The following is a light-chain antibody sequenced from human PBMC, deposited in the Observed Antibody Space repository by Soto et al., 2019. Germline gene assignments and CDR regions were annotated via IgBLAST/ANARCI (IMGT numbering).Light chain of an antibody. CDR2: GAS. Sequence: EIVLTQSPGTLSLSPGERATLSCRASQSISSSLAWYQRKPGQTPRLLVYGASTRATGIPDRFSGSGSGTDFTLTINRLEPEDFAVYYCQQYGNSWTFGPGTKVDIK. CDR3: QQYGNSWT. V-gene: IGKV3-20*01. J-gene: IGKJ3*01. CDR1: QSISSS.